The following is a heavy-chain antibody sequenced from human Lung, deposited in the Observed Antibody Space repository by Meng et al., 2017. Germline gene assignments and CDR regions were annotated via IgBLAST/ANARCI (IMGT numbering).Heavy chain of an antibody. CDR2: ISVKNGEA. Sequence: QVQLVQSGADAKKPGASMKVYCKASGYIFTNYDISWVRQAPGQGLEWMGWISVKNGEAKYPQNFQGRVTMTTDTTTSIAYMELRSLTSDDTAVYYCARYVPNGSFWYFDFWGRGTLVTVSS. CDR3: ARYVPNGSFWYFDF. V-gene: IGHV1-18*01. J-gene: IGHJ2*01. CDR1: GYIFTNYD. D-gene: IGHD6-13*01.